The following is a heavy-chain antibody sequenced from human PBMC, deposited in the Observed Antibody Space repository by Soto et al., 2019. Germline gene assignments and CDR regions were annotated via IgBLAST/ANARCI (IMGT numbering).Heavy chain of an antibody. Sequence: GGSLRLSCAASGFTFSNFAMSWVRHVPGKGLEWVSEISGSTGTTYYADSVKGRFIISRDNSKNTLHLQMNSLRAEDTAVYYCAKDTSSSTYYMDVWAKGTTVTVSS. J-gene: IGHJ6*03. CDR3: AKDTSSSTYYMDV. D-gene: IGHD2-2*01. V-gene: IGHV3-23*01. CDR2: ISGSTGTT. CDR1: GFTFSNFA.